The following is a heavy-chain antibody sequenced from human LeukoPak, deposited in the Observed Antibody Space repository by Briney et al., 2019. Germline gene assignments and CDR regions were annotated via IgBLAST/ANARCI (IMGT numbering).Heavy chain of an antibody. CDR1: GGTYSSYT. Sequence: GSSVKVSCKASGGTYSSYTISWVRQAPGQGLEWMGRIIPILGIANYAQKFQGRVTITADKSTSTAYMELSSLRSEDTALYYCARDTQGFDWYENWFDPWGQGTLVTVSS. CDR3: ARDTQGFDWYENWFDP. J-gene: IGHJ5*02. V-gene: IGHV1-69*04. CDR2: IIPILGIA. D-gene: IGHD3-9*01.